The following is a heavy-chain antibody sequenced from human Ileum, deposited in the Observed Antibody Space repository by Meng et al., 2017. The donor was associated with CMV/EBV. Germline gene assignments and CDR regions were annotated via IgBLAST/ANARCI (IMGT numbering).Heavy chain of an antibody. D-gene: IGHD3-10*01. Sequence: GGSLRLSCAVSGFIFSDHYMDWFRQAPGKGLEWVGRIKNKANSYITEYAASVRGRFTISRDDSKNSLYLEVNSLKTEDTAVYYCGRDSRKGGGFDCWGQGGLVTVSS. CDR1: GFIFSDHY. CDR3: GRDSRKGGGFDC. CDR2: IKNKANSYIT. J-gene: IGHJ4*02. V-gene: IGHV3-72*01.